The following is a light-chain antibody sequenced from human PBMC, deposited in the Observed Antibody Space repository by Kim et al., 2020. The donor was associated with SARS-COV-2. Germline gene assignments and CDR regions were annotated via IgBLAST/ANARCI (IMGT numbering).Light chain of an antibody. J-gene: IGKJ2*03. V-gene: IGKV3-11*01. CDR2: DTS. CDR3: HQRNNWPHMYS. Sequence: EIVLTQSPATLSLSPGERATLSCRASQSVRSYLAWYQQKPGQAPRLLIYDTSNRAAGIPARFSGSGSGTDFTLTISTLEPEDFAVYYCHQRNNWPHMYSFGQGTKLEIK. CDR1: QSVRSY.